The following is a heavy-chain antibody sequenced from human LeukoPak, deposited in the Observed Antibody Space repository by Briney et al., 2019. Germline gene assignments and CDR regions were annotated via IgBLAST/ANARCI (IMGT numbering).Heavy chain of an antibody. V-gene: IGHV3-30*19. CDR1: GYTFSSNG. D-gene: IGHD6-19*01. Sequence: GRSLRLSCAASGYTFSSNGMHWVRQAPGKGLEWVAVISYDGSNKYYADSVKGRFTISRDNSKNTLYLQMNSLRAEDTAVYYCARAPGSSGWYIYYYYGMDVWGQGTTVTVSS. J-gene: IGHJ6*02. CDR2: ISYDGSNK. CDR3: ARAPGSSGWYIYYYYGMDV.